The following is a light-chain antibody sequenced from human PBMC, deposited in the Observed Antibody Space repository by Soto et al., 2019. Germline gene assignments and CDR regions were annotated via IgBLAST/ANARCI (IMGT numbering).Light chain of an antibody. V-gene: IGKV3-11*01. CDR3: QQRRGWPIT. CDR2: GAS. CDR1: QSVGSS. J-gene: IGKJ5*01. Sequence: EIVLTQSPATLSLSPGERATLSCRASQSVGSSLAWYQQKPGQAPRLLIYGASNRATGVPARFSGSGSGTDYTLTISSLEPEDFAVYYCQQRRGWPITFGQGTRLEIK.